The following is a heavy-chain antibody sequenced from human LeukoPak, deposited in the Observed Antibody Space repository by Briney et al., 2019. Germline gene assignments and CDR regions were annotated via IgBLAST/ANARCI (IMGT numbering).Heavy chain of an antibody. CDR3: TRMTAGHDY. Sequence: SETLSLTCAVSGVSFNDYYWSWVCQTPGKGLEWIWEINHSGYTNDSPSLKSRITLSIDTSRKQFSLNLRSVTVADTGIYYCTRMTAGHDYWGQGTLVTVSS. D-gene: IGHD2-21*02. CDR1: GVSFNDYY. V-gene: IGHV4-34*10. CDR2: INHSGYT. J-gene: IGHJ4*02.